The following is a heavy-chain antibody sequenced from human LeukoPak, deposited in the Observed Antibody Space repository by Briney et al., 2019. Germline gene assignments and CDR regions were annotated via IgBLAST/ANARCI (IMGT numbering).Heavy chain of an antibody. D-gene: IGHD5-18*01. J-gene: IGHJ4*02. CDR3: AKARGANRSGVGTWIQLWLRPYYFDY. CDR1: GFTFDDYA. CDR2: ISWNSGSI. V-gene: IGHV3-9*01. Sequence: GGSLGLSCAASGFTFDDYAMHWVRQAPGKGLEWVSGISWNSGSIGYADSVKGRFTISRDNAKNSLYLQMNSLRAEDTALYYCAKARGANRSGVGTWIQLWLRPYYFDYWGQGTLVTVSS.